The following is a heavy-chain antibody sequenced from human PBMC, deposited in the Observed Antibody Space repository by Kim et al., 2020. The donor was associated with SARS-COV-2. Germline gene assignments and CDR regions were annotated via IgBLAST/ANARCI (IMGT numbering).Heavy chain of an antibody. CDR1: GFTVSSNY. D-gene: IGHD5-18*01. V-gene: IGHV3-53*01. CDR2: INSGGST. Sequence: GGSLRLSCAASGFTVSSNYMSWVRQAPGKGLEWVSVINSGGSTSYADAVKGRFTTSRDNSKNTLYLQMNSLRAEDTAAYYCSRGFPYSNGLDYLGQG. CDR3: SRGFPYSNGLDY. J-gene: IGHJ4*02.